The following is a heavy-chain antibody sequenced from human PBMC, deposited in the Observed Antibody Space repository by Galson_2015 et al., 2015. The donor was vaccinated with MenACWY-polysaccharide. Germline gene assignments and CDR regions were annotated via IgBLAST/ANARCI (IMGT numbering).Heavy chain of an antibody. CDR1: GFTFSSYA. D-gene: IGHD6-13*01. CDR2: ISGSGGST. Sequence: SLRLSCAASGFTFSSYAMSWVRQAPGKGLEWVSAISGSGGSTYYADSVKGRFTISRDNSKNTLYPQMNSLRAEDTAVYYCAKVESSSWYESFDYWGQGTLVTVSS. CDR3: AKVESSSWYESFDY. J-gene: IGHJ4*02. V-gene: IGHV3-23*01.